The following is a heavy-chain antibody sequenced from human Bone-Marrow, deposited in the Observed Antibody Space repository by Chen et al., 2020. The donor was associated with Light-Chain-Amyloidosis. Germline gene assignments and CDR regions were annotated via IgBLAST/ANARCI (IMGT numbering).Heavy chain of an antibody. CDR3: ARESTSSEGGC. CDR1: GFTLSRYW. D-gene: IGHD1-26*01. J-gene: IGHJ1*01. CDR2: IERDGYEK. V-gene: IGHV3-7*01. Sequence: EVQLVEAGGGLVQPGGYLRLPCTGTGFTLSRYWMSWVRQAPGKGLEWVANIERDGYEKNYVDSVKGRFTISRDNAKNSLYLQMNSLRDEDTAVYYCARESTSSEGGCWGQGALVTVSS.